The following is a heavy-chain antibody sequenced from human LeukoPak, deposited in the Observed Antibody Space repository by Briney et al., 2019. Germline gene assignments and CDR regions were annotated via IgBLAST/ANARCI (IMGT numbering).Heavy chain of an antibody. D-gene: IGHD2-15*01. Sequence: GGSLRLSCAASGFTFSSYTMTWVRQAPGKGLEWVSYISGSSTTIYYADSVKGRFTISRDNAKNSLYLQMNSLRDEDTAVYYCARDVLSYGDSVVDYWGQGTLVTVSS. CDR1: GFTFSSYT. CDR3: ARDVLSYGDSVVDY. J-gene: IGHJ4*02. V-gene: IGHV3-48*02. CDR2: ISGSSTTI.